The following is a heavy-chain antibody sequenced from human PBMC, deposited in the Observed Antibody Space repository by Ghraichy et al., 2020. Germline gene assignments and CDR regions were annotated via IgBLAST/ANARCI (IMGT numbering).Heavy chain of an antibody. CDR3: ASGESGAIDY. CDR1: DGSISSGDYY. D-gene: IGHD4-17*01. CDR2: IYYGGST. Sequence: QTLSLTCTVSDGSISSGDYYWTWIRQPPGKGLEWIGFIYYGGSTYYNASLKSRLTISLDTSKNQFSLELSSVTAADTAVYYCASGESGAIDYWGQGTLVTVSS. V-gene: IGHV4-30-4*08. J-gene: IGHJ4*02.